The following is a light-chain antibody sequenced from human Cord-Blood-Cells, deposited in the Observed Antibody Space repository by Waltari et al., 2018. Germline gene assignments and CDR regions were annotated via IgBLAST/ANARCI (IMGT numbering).Light chain of an antibody. J-gene: IGKJ1*01. CDR1: QSISSY. V-gene: IGKV1-39*01. CDR2: AAS. Sequence: DIQMTQSPSSLSASVGDRVTITCRASQSISSYLNWYQQKPGKAPKLLIYAASSLQSGVPSRVSGSGSGTDFTLTISSLQPEDFATYYCQQSYSTFWTFGQGTKVEIK. CDR3: QQSYSTFWT.